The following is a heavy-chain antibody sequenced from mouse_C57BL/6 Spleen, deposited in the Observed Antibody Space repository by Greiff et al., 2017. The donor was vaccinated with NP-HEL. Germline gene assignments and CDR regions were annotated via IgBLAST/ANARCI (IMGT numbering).Heavy chain of an antibody. Sequence: VKLQQPGAELVKPGASVKLSCKASGYTFTSYWMHWVKQRPGQGLEWIGMIHPNSGSTNYNEKFKSKATLTVDKSSSTAYMQLSSLTSEDSAVYYCVINYYGSSYDYWGQGTTLTVSS. CDR3: VINYYGSSYDY. CDR2: IHPNSGST. CDR1: GYTFTSYW. V-gene: IGHV1-64*01. J-gene: IGHJ2*01. D-gene: IGHD1-1*01.